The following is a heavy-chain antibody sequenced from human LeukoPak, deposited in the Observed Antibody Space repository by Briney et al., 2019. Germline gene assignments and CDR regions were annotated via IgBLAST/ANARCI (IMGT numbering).Heavy chain of an antibody. CDR2: INPSGGST. CDR1: GYTFTSYY. V-gene: IGHV1-46*01. J-gene: IGHJ3*02. D-gene: IGHD3-9*01. CDR3: ASQLRYFDWSLRSPNAFDI. Sequence: ASVKVSCKASGYTFTSYYMHWVRQAPGQGLEWMGIINPSGGSTSYAQKFQGRVTMTRDMSTSTVYMELSSLRSEDTAVYYCASQLRYFDWSLRSPNAFDIWGQGTMVTVSS.